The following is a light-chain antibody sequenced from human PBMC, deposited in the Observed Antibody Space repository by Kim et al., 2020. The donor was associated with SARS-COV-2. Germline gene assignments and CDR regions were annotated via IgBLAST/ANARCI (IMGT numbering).Light chain of an antibody. J-gene: IGKJ2*03. V-gene: IGKV3-20*01. CDR1: QSISSSY. CDR2: GAS. Sequence: LSPGERAALYCRASQSISSSYLGWYQQKHGQAPRLLIYGASSRATGIPDRFSGSGSGTDFTLTISRLEPEDFAVYYCQHYGSAPYSFGQGTKLEI. CDR3: QHYGSAPYS.